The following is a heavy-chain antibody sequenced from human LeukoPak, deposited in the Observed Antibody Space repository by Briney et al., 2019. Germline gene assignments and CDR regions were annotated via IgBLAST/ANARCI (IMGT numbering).Heavy chain of an antibody. CDR3: ASEGSTSCDV. Sequence: ASVKISCKASGGTFSSYAISWVRQDPGQGLEWMGGIIPIFGTANYAQKFQGRVTITADESTSTAYMELSSLRSEDTAVYYCASEGSTSCDVWGKGTTVTVSS. CDR1: GGTFSSYA. CDR2: IIPIFGTA. V-gene: IGHV1-69*13. J-gene: IGHJ6*04. D-gene: IGHD2-2*01.